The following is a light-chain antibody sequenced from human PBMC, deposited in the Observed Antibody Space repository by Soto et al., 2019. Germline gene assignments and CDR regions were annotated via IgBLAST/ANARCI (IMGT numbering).Light chain of an antibody. Sequence: QSVLTQPPSASGTPGQRVTISCSGSSSNIGSNTVNWYQQLPGTAPKLLIYTHDQRPSGVPDRFSGSKSGTSASLAISGLQSEDVADYYCAAWDDSLNGLVFGGGTQLTVL. J-gene: IGLJ7*01. CDR3: AAWDDSLNGLV. CDR2: THD. V-gene: IGLV1-44*01. CDR1: SSNIGSNT.